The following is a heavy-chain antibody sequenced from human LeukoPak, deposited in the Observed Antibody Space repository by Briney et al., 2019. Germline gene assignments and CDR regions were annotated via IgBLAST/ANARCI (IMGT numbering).Heavy chain of an antibody. V-gene: IGHV1-8*01. J-gene: IGHJ6*02. CDR2: MNPNTGNT. CDR1: GYPFRNYA. D-gene: IGHD6-19*01. Sequence: ASVKVSCKASGYPFRNYAINWVRQAPGQGLEWMGWMNPNTGNTGYAQRFQGRVILTSDTSTSTAYMELSSLGSEDTAVYYCARRRGSGWYYYGFDVWGQGTTVTVS. CDR3: ARRRGSGWYYYGFDV.